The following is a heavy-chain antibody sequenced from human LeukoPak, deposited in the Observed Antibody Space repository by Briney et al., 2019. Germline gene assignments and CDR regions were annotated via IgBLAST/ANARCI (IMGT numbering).Heavy chain of an antibody. CDR3: ARAVGQIYYYYMDV. V-gene: IGHV1-8*01. J-gene: IGHJ6*03. Sequence: AASVKVSCKASGCSFTSYDINWLRPATGQGLEWMGWMNPNSGNTGYAQKFQGGVTMTRNTSISIAYMELSSLRSEDTAVYYCARAVGQIYYYYMDVWGKGTTVTVSS. CDR1: GCSFTSYD. CDR2: MNPNSGNT.